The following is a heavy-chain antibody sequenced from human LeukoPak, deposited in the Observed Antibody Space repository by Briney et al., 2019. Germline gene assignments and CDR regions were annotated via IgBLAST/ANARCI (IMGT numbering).Heavy chain of an antibody. CDR3: ARTVVEGDAVRYFDWPQYYGMDV. CDR1: GGTFSSYA. CDR2: IIPIFGTA. Sequence: ASVTVSCTASGGTFSSYAISWVRQAPGQGLGWMGGIIPIFGTANYAQKFQGRVTITADESTSTAYMELSSLRSEDTAVYYCARTVVEGDAVRYFDWPQYYGMDVWGQGTTVTVSS. D-gene: IGHD3-9*01. J-gene: IGHJ6*02. V-gene: IGHV1-69*13.